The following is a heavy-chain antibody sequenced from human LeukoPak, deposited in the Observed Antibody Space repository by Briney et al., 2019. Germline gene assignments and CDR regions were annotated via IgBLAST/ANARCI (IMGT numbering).Heavy chain of an antibody. D-gene: IGHD4-23*01. J-gene: IGHJ4*02. V-gene: IGHV3-23*01. CDR3: AKDGRWDS. CDR2: ISGSGSGSTT. Sequence: GGSLRLSCAASGFSFNAYAMNWVRQAARKGQGWVSTISGSGSGSTTHYADSVKGRFTISRDNFKKILYLQMNSLRAEDTAMYYCAKDGRWDSWGQGILVTVSS. CDR1: GFSFNAYA.